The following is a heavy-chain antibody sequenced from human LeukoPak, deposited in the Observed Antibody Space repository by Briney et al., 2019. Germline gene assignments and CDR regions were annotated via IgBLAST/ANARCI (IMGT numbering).Heavy chain of an antibody. CDR3: ARENWGLAESGEEAFDM. CDR1: GDSITSYY. Sequence: ASETLSLTCSVSGDSITSYYWTWIRQPPGKGLEWIGYIYYTGDTNYSPSLKSRVVISLDTSRNQFSLKLSSVTAADTAVYYCARENWGLAESGEEAFDMWGRGTMVTVSS. CDR2: IYYTGDT. V-gene: IGHV4-59*12. D-gene: IGHD3-16*01. J-gene: IGHJ3*02.